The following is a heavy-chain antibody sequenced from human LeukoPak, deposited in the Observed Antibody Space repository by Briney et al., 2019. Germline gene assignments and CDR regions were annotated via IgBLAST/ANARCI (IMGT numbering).Heavy chain of an antibody. J-gene: IGHJ3*02. CDR2: IKPDGREK. D-gene: IGHD1-20*01. CDR3: ASGNWNDRAFDI. Sequence: GGSLRLSCAASGLTFSGYWMSWVRQDPGKGLEWVANIKPDGREKYYVDSVKGRFTISRDNAKNSLYLQMNSLRVEDTAVYYCASGNWNDRAFDIWGQGTVVVVSS. V-gene: IGHV3-7*01. CDR1: GLTFSGYW.